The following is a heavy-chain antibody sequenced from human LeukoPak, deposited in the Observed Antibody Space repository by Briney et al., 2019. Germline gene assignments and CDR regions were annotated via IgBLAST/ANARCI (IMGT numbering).Heavy chain of an antibody. D-gene: IGHD2-2*01. Sequence: GGSLRLSCAASGFTFSNYWLTWVRQAPGKGLEWVANIKQDATERDYVDSVKGRFTISRDNAKNSLFLQMNSLRAEDTALYYCARVGGPDSTYYYIDVWGKGTTVTVSS. J-gene: IGHJ6*03. CDR2: IKQDATER. V-gene: IGHV3-7*04. CDR3: ARVGGPDSTYYYIDV. CDR1: GFTFSNYW.